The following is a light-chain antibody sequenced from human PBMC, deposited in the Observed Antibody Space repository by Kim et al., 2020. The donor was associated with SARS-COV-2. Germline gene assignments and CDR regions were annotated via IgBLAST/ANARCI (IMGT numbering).Light chain of an antibody. Sequence: QSALTQPASVSGSPGQSITISCTGTSSDVGGYNHVSWYQQHPGKAPKLMIYDVSKWPSGVSNRFSGSKSGNTASLTISWLQAEDEAGYYCSSLTSSITYVFGTGTKVTVL. CDR1: SSDVGGYNH. CDR2: DVS. CDR3: SSLTSSITYV. V-gene: IGLV2-14*01. J-gene: IGLJ1*01.